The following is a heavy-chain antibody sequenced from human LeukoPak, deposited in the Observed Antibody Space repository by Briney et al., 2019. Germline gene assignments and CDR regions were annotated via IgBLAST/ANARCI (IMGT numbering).Heavy chain of an antibody. D-gene: IGHD3-10*01. J-gene: IGHJ4*02. CDR1: GGSISSDY. CDR3: RNGYGSWSTY. Sequence: SETLSLTCTVSGGSISSDYWSWTRQSAGKGLEWIGRVHISRGTSYNPSLKSRVTMSADTSKNQFSLNLSSVTATDTAVYCVRNGYGSWSTYWGQGALVTVSS. V-gene: IGHV4-4*07. CDR2: VHISRGT.